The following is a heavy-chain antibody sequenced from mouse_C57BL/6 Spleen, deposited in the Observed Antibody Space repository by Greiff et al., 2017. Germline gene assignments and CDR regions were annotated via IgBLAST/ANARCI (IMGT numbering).Heavy chain of an antibody. CDR2: IDPSDSET. Sequence: QVQLQQPGAELVRPGSSVKLSCKASGYTFTNYWMHWVKQSPIQSLEWIGNIDPSDSETNYNQKFKDKATLTVDKCSSTAYMQLSSLTSEDSAVYDGARLAWTCAYWGQGTMLTVSA. CDR3: ARLAWTCAY. J-gene: IGHJ3*01. CDR1: GYTFTNYW. V-gene: IGHV1-52*01.